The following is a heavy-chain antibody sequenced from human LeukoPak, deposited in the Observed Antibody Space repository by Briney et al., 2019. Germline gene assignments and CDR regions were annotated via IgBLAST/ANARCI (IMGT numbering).Heavy chain of an antibody. Sequence: SETLSLTCAVYGGSFSGYYWSWIRQPPGKGLEWIGEINHSGSTNYNPSLKSRVTISVDTSKNQFSLKLSSVTAADTAVYYCARGFGELPDDWGQGTLVTVSS. J-gene: IGHJ4*02. CDR1: GGSFSGYY. D-gene: IGHD3-10*01. CDR2: INHSGST. CDR3: ARGFGELPDD. V-gene: IGHV4-34*01.